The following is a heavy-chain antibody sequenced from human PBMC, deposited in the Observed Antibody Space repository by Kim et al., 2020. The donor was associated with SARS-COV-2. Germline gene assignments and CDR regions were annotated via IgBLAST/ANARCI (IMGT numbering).Heavy chain of an antibody. Sequence: SETLSLTCTVSGGSISSYYWSWIRQPPGKGLEWIGYIYYSGSTNYNPSLKSRVTISVDTSKNQFSLKLSSVTAADTAVYYCARHLVGATTAANWFDPWGQGTLVTVSS. V-gene: IGHV4-59*08. D-gene: IGHD1-26*01. J-gene: IGHJ5*02. CDR1: GGSISSYY. CDR3: ARHLVGATTAANWFDP. CDR2: IYYSGST.